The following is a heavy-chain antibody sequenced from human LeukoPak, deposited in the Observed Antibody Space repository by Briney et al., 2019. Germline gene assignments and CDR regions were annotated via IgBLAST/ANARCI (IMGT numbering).Heavy chain of an antibody. CDR3: ARGFDDYYDSSGYYVGYFDY. Sequence: GGSLRLSCAASGFTFSSYSMNWVRQAPGKGLEWVSYISSSSSTIYYADSVKGRFTISRDNAKNSLYLQMNSLRDEDTAVYYCARGFDDYYDSSGYYVGYFDYWGQGTLVTVSS. V-gene: IGHV3-48*02. J-gene: IGHJ4*02. CDR2: ISSSSSTI. CDR1: GFTFSSYS. D-gene: IGHD3-22*01.